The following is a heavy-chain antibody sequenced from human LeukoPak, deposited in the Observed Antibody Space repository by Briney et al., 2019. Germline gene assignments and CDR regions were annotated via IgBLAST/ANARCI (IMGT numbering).Heavy chain of an antibody. CDR1: GFTFTSSA. Sequence: GGSLRLSCGASGFTFTSSAMSWVRQAPGKGLEWVSAISGSGGSTYYADSVKGRFTISRDNSKNTLYLQMNSLRAEDTAVYYCAKDKSGSYSYWGQGTLVTVSS. J-gene: IGHJ4*02. V-gene: IGHV3-23*01. CDR3: AKDKSGSYSY. D-gene: IGHD1-26*01. CDR2: ISGSGGST.